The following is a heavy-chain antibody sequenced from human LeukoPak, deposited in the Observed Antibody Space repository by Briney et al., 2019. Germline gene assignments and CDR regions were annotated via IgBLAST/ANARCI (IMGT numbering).Heavy chain of an antibody. D-gene: IGHD2-15*01. CDR1: GFTFISYA. J-gene: IGHJ4*02. CDR2: ISGSGGSST. Sequence: PGGSLRLSCAASGFTFISYAMSWVRQAPGKGLEWVSSISGSGGSSTYYADYVKGRFTISRDNSKNTLYLQMNSLRAEDTAVYYCAKATCSGASCYRFDYWGQGTLVTVSS. CDR3: AKATCSGASCYRFDY. V-gene: IGHV3-23*01.